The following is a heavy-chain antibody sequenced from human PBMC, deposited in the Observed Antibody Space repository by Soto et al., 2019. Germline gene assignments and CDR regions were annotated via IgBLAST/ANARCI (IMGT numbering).Heavy chain of an antibody. V-gene: IGHV3-74*01. CDR2: INGGGSST. CDR3: IRQRFQYDDGSQDFDY. J-gene: IGHJ4*02. Sequence: GGSLRLSCAASGLTFSSNWMHWFRQAPGKGLVWVSRINGGGSSTSYAASVKGRFTISRDNAKNTLYLQMNSLRVEDTAVYYCIRQRFQYDDGSQDFDYWGQGTLVTVSS. D-gene: IGHD3-16*01. CDR1: GLTFSSNW.